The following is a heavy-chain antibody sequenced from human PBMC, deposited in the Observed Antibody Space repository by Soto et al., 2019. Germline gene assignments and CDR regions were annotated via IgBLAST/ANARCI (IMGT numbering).Heavy chain of an antibody. CDR2: ISGSGGST. J-gene: IGHJ4*02. Sequence: GGSLRLSCAASGFTFSSYAMSWVRQAPGKGLEWVSAISGSGGSTYYADSVKGRFTISRDNSKNTLYLQMNSLKAEDTAVYYCAKDNQATGFGYWGQGTLVTVSS. V-gene: IGHV3-23*01. D-gene: IGHD3-16*01. CDR3: AKDNQATGFGY. CDR1: GFTFSSYA.